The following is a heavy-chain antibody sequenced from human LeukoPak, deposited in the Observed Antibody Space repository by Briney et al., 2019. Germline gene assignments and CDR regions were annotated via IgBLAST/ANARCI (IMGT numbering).Heavy chain of an antibody. CDR2: IYTSGST. CDR3: ARTRTGYCSSTSCYTTNFDY. CDR1: GGSISSYY. D-gene: IGHD2-2*02. J-gene: IGHJ4*02. V-gene: IGHV4-4*07. Sequence: PSGTLSLTCTVSGGSISSYYWSWIRQPAGKGLEWVGRIYTSGSTNYNPSLKSRVTMSVDTSKNQFSLKLSSVTAADTAVYYCARTRTGYCSSTSCYTTNFDYWGQGTLVAASS.